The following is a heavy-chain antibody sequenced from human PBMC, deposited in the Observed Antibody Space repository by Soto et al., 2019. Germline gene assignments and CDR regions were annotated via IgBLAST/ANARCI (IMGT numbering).Heavy chain of an antibody. CDR1: GFTPSRLS. V-gene: IGHV3-48*01. Sequence: GGSLRLSCAASGFTPSRLSMNWVSQAPGKGLEWISYINSAGSIIYYADSVKGRFTISRDNSKNTLYLQMNSLRLEDTAVYYCATWGEVAGGIFDYWGQGTLVTVSS. J-gene: IGHJ4*02. CDR3: ATWGEVAGGIFDY. D-gene: IGHD6-19*01. CDR2: INSAGSII.